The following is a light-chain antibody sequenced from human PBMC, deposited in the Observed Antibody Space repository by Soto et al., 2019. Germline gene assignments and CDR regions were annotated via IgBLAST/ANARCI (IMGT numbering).Light chain of an antibody. J-gene: IGKJ1*01. V-gene: IGKV1-5*01. CDR1: QSISSW. CDR3: QQYNSYST. Sequence: DIQMTQSPSSLSASVRDRVTITCRASQSISSWLAWYQQEPGKAPKLLIYDASSLESGVPSRFSGSGSGTEFTLTISSLQPDDFATYYCQQYNSYSTFGQGTKVDIK. CDR2: DAS.